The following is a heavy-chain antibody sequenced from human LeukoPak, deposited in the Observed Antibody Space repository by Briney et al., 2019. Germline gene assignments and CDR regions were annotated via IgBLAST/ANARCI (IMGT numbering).Heavy chain of an antibody. Sequence: QPGASLRLSCAASGFIFSSYAMGWVRQAPGKGLEWVSAISGSGGSTYYADSVKGRFTISRDNSKNTLYLKMKGLRAEDTAVYYCAKDASDIVVVPAALKPQNYYYGMDVWGKGTTVTVSS. D-gene: IGHD2-2*01. V-gene: IGHV3-23*01. CDR1: GFIFSSYA. CDR3: AKDASDIVVVPAALKPQNYYYGMDV. J-gene: IGHJ6*04. CDR2: ISGSGGST.